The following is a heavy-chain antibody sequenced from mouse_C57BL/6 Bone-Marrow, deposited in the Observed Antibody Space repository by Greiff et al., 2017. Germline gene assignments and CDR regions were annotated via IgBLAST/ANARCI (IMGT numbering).Heavy chain of an antibody. CDR2: IYPRSGNT. V-gene: IGHV1-81*01. CDR3: ASCLYYCGSSYYYWYFDV. D-gene: IGHD1-1*01. Sequence: QVHVKQSGAELARPGASVKLSCKASGYTFTSYGISWVKQRTGQGLEWIGEIYPRSGNTYYNEKFKGKATLTADKSSSTAYMELRSLTSEDSAVXFCASCLYYCGSSYYYWYFDVWGTGTTVTVSS. CDR1: GYTFTSYG. J-gene: IGHJ1*03.